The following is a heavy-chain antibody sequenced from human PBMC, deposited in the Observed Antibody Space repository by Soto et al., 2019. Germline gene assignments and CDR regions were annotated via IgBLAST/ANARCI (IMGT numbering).Heavy chain of an antibody. CDR3: ARSDILTGLGWGLFDP. J-gene: IGHJ5*02. V-gene: IGHV1-69*01. CDR2: IIPIFGTA. Sequence: QVQLVQSGAEVKKPGSSVKVSCKASGGTFSSYAISWVRQAPGQGLEWMGGIIPIFGTANYAQKFQGRVTITADESTSTAYMELSSLRSEDTAVYYCARSDILTGLGWGLFDPWGQGTLVTVSS. D-gene: IGHD3-9*01. CDR1: GGTFSSYA.